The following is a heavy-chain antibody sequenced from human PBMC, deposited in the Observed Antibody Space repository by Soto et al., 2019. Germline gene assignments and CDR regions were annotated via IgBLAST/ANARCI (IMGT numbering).Heavy chain of an antibody. CDR1: GYTFTSYS. D-gene: IGHD3-3*01. CDR3: ARNWGPYYDFWSGSYYYGMDV. Sequence: ASVKVSCKASGYTFTSYSIHWVRQAPGQRLEWMGWMNPNSGNTGYAQKFQGRVTMTRNTSISTAYMELSSLRSEDTAVYYCARNWGPYYDFWSGSYYYGMDVWGQGTTVTVSS. J-gene: IGHJ6*02. CDR2: MNPNSGNT. V-gene: IGHV1-8*02.